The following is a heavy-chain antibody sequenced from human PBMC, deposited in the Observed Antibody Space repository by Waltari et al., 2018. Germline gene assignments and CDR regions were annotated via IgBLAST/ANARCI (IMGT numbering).Heavy chain of an antibody. V-gene: IGHV4-34*01. J-gene: IGHJ6*03. CDR2: INPSGST. CDR3: ARRGHSSYYYYYMDV. Sequence: QVQLQQWGAGLSKPSETLSLTCAVYGGTFSNNYWSWIRQPPGKGLEWIGEINPSGSTNYNPSLKSRVTISGDTSKTQFSRELSSVSAADTAVYYCARRGHSSYYYYYMDVWGKGTTVTVSS. D-gene: IGHD5-18*01. CDR1: GGTFSNNY.